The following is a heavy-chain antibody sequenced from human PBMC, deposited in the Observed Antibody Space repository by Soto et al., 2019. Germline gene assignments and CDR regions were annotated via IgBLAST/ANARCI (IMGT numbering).Heavy chain of an antibody. CDR3: AKDHYGGNSGIDY. Sequence: ETLSLTCTVSGGSISSSSYYWGWIRQPPGKGLEWIGNIYYSGSTYYNPSLKSRVTISVDTSKNQFSLRAEDTAVYYCAKDHYGGNSGIDYWGQGTLVTVSS. CDR1: GGSISSSSYY. CDR2: IYYSGST. V-gene: IGHV4-39*02. D-gene: IGHD4-17*01. J-gene: IGHJ4*02.